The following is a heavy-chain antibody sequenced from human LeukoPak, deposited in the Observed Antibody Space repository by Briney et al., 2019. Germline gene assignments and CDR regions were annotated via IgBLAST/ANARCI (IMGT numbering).Heavy chain of an antibody. CDR3: ARDPRAYSGSSDPNWFDP. CDR1: GFTFSSYG. Sequence: GGSLRLSCAASGFTFSSYGMHWVRQAPGKGLEWVAVISYDGSNKYYADSVKGRFTISRDNSKNTLYLQMNSLRAEDTAVYYCARDPRAYSGSSDPNWFDPWGQGALVTVSS. J-gene: IGHJ5*02. D-gene: IGHD1-26*01. CDR2: ISYDGSNK. V-gene: IGHV3-30*19.